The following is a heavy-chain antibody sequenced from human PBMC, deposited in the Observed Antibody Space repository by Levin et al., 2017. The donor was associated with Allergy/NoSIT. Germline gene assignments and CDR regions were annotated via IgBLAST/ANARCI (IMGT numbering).Heavy chain of an antibody. D-gene: IGHD3-10*01. CDR2: IDWDDDK. Sequence: SSPTLVKPTQTLTLTCTFSGFSLTTSGMCVSWIRQPPGNALEWLARIDWDDDKYYSTSLKTRLTISRDTSKNQVVLTMTSMDPVDTATYYCARATNHYYGRGFDYWGQGTPVTVSS. V-gene: IGHV2-70*11. J-gene: IGHJ4*02. CDR1: GFSLTTSGMC. CDR3: ARATNHYYGRGFDY.